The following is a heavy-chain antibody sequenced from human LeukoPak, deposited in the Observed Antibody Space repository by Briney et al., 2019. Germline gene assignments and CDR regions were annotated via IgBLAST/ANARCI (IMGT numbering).Heavy chain of an antibody. J-gene: IGHJ4*02. Sequence: GGSLRLSCAASGVTFSRAWMNWVRQAPGEGLEWVARIKTDTEGGPTEYAAPVKGRFTLSTDDSQSTLYLQTNSLKTEDTAVYYCTADVSDSSGPSHDYWGQGTLVTVSS. CDR2: IKTDTEGGPT. V-gene: IGHV3-15*01. CDR1: GVTFSRAW. CDR3: TADVSDSSGPSHDY. D-gene: IGHD3-22*01.